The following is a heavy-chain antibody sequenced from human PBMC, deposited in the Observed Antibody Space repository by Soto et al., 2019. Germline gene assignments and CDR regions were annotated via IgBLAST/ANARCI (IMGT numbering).Heavy chain of an antibody. CDR3: ARDAAVGLFDY. V-gene: IGHV1-18*01. CDR1: GYTFTSYG. D-gene: IGHD1-26*01. Sequence: QVQLVQSGAEVKKPWASVKVSCKASGYTFTSYGISWERQAPGHGLEWMGWITPYNGNTKYAQKVQGRVTMTTDSSTSTAYMELRSLRSDDTAVYYCARDAAVGLFDYWGQGTLVTVSS. J-gene: IGHJ4*02. CDR2: ITPYNGNT.